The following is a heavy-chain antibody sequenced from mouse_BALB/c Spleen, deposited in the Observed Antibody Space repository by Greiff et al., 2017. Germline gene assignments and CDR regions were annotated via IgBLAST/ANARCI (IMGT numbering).Heavy chain of an antibody. D-gene: IGHD4-1*01. Sequence: VKLVESGPELVRPGESVKISCKGSGYTFTDYAMHWVKQSHAKSLEWIGVISIYYDNTNYNQKFKGKATMTVDKSSSTAYMELARLTSEDSAIYYCASWDYAMDYWGQGTSVTVSS. CDR2: ISIYYDNT. J-gene: IGHJ4*01. CDR1: GYTFTDYA. V-gene: IGHV1-67*01. CDR3: ASWDYAMDY.